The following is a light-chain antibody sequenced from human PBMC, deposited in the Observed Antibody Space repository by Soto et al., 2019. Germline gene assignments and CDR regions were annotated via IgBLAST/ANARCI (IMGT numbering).Light chain of an antibody. CDR1: QSIGSW. CDR2: RAS. J-gene: IGKJ1*01. V-gene: IGKV1-5*03. Sequence: DIQMTQSPSTLSASVGDRVTITCRASQSIGSWLAWYQQKPGKAPKSLIYRASSLESGVPSRFGGSGSGTEVTLTISSLQPDDFATYYCQQYFTYSQMFGQGTKVEIK. CDR3: QQYFTYSQM.